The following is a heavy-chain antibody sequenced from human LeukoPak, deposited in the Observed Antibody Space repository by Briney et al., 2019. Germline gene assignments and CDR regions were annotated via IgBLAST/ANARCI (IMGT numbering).Heavy chain of an antibody. CDR1: GYTFTSYY. D-gene: IGHD1-7*01. V-gene: IGHV1-46*01. J-gene: IGHJ4*02. CDR2: INPSGGST. CDR3: ARVRKKNYNFDY. Sequence: ASVKVSCKASGYTFTSYYMHWVRQAPGQGLEWMGIINPSGGSTSYAQKFQGRVTITRNTSISTAYMELSSLRSEDTAVYYCARVRKKNYNFDYWGQGTLVTVSS.